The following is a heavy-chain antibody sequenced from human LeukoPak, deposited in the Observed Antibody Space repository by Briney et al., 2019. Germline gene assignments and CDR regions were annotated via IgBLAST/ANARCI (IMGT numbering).Heavy chain of an antibody. V-gene: IGHV1-69*04. J-gene: IGHJ4*02. Sequence: SVKVSCKAPGGTFSSYAISWVRQAPGQGLEWMGRIIPILGIANYAQKFQGRVTITADKSTSTAYMELSSLRSEDTAVYYCAREGDSSGYYYDYWGQGTLVTVSS. CDR2: IIPILGIA. D-gene: IGHD3-22*01. CDR1: GGTFSSYA. CDR3: AREGDSSGYYYDY.